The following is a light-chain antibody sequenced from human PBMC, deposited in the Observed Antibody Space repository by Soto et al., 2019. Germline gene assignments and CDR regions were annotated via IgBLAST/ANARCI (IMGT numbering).Light chain of an antibody. V-gene: IGLV2-14*01. CDR2: AVS. CDR3: SSYTRDSAYV. J-gene: IGLJ1*01. CDR1: SSDVGLYDY. Sequence: QSVLTQPASVSGSPGQSITISCTGTSSDVGLYDYVSWYQQRPGKAPQLMIYAVSNRPSGVSNRFSASRSGNTASLFISGLQAEDEADYYCSSYTRDSAYVFGSGPKVTVL.